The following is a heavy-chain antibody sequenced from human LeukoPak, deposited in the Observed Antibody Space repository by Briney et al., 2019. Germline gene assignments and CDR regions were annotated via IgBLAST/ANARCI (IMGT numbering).Heavy chain of an antibody. D-gene: IGHD6-19*01. V-gene: IGHV3-30*04. Sequence: GGSLRLSCAASGFTFNNYALHWVRQAPGKGLEWVAVISFDGSHKYYADSVQGRFTMSRDSSKNTLHLQMNSLRAEDTAVYYCAKGGIAVAGTINNWFDPWGQGTLVTVSS. CDR1: GFTFNNYA. CDR2: ISFDGSHK. CDR3: AKGGIAVAGTINNWFDP. J-gene: IGHJ5*02.